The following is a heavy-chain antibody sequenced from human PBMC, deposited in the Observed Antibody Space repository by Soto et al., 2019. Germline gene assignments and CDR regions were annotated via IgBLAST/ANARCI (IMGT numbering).Heavy chain of an antibody. D-gene: IGHD5-12*01. CDR2: IFSNDEK. CDR3: AHRRFGWLRFAVFDY. CDR1: GFSLSNARMG. Sequence: GSGPTLVNPTETLTLTCTASGFSLSNARMGVSWIRQPPGKALEWLAHIFSNDEKSYSTSLKSRLTISKDTSKSQVVLTMTNMDPVDTATYYCAHRRFGWLRFAVFDYWGQGTLVTVSS. V-gene: IGHV2-26*01. J-gene: IGHJ4*02.